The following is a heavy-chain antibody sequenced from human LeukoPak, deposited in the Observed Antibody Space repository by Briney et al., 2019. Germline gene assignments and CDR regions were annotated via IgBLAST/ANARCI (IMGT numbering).Heavy chain of an antibody. D-gene: IGHD3-22*01. Sequence: PSETLSLTCTVSGGSISSGDYYWSWIRQPPGKGLEWIGYIYYSGSTYYNPSLKSRVTISVDTSKNQFSLKLSSVTAADTAIYYCARVPDNSGYSAFDIWGQGTMVTVSS. V-gene: IGHV4-30-4*01. CDR2: IYYSGST. J-gene: IGHJ3*02. CDR1: GGSISSGDYY. CDR3: ARVPDNSGYSAFDI.